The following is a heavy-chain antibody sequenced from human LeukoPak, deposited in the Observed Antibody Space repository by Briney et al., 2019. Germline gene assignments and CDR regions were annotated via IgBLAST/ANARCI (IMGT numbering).Heavy chain of an antibody. V-gene: IGHV4-59*12. CDR1: DASISSSH. J-gene: IGHJ4*02. Sequence: SETLSLTCTVSDASISSSHWSWIRQSPGTGLEWIGYIYHSGNTNYNPSLKSRFTISVDTSKNQFSLKLNSVTAADTAVYYCARDRLRWPKIDYWGQGTLVTVSS. CDR2: IYHSGNT. D-gene: IGHD4-23*01. CDR3: ARDRLRWPKIDY.